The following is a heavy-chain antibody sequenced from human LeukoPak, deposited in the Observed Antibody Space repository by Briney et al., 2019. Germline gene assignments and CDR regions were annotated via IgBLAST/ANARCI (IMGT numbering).Heavy chain of an antibody. Sequence: GGSLRLSCAASGSTFSSYAMSWVRQAPGKGLEWVSAISGSGGSTYYADSVKGRFTISRDNPKNTLYLQMNSLRAEDTAVYYCAKYYVDRSVRPAYYFDYWGQGTLVTVSS. J-gene: IGHJ4*02. CDR3: AKYYVDRSVRPAYYFDY. CDR2: ISGSGGST. CDR1: GSTFSSYA. D-gene: IGHD3-16*01. V-gene: IGHV3-23*01.